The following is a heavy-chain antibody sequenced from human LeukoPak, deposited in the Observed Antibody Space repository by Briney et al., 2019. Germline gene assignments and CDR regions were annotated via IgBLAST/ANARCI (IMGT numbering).Heavy chain of an antibody. D-gene: IGHD6-19*01. CDR1: GGSISSYY. Sequence: PSETLSLTCTVSGGSISSYYWSWIRQPPGKGLEWIGNIYYSGSTNYNPSLKSRVTISVDTSKNQFSLKLSSVTAADTAVYYCARDGGAGWPIGYWGQGTLVTVSS. J-gene: IGHJ4*02. CDR3: ARDGGAGWPIGY. V-gene: IGHV4-59*01. CDR2: IYYSGST.